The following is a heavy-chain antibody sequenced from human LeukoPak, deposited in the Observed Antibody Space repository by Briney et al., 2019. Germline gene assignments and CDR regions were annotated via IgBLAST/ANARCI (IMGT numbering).Heavy chain of an antibody. J-gene: IGHJ4*02. V-gene: IGHV4-59*01. Sequence: SETLSLTCTVSGGSISSYYWSWIRQPPGKGLEWIGYICYSGSTNYNPSLKSRVTISVDTSKNQFSLKLSSVTAADTAVYYCARGYSGSYGRFDYWGQGTLVTVSS. CDR1: GGSISSYY. CDR2: ICYSGST. CDR3: ARGYSGSYGRFDY. D-gene: IGHD1-26*01.